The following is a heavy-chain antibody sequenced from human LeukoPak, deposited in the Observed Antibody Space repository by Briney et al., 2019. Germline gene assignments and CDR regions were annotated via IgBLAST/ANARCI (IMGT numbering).Heavy chain of an antibody. Sequence: SETLSLTCTVSGGSISSSSYYWGWIRQPPGKGLEWIGSIYYSGSTYYNPSLKSRVTISVDTSKNQFSLKLSSVTAADTAVYYCAGSSSHFDYWGQGTLVTVSP. V-gene: IGHV4-39*07. D-gene: IGHD6-6*01. CDR3: AGSSSHFDY. J-gene: IGHJ4*02. CDR2: IYYSGST. CDR1: GGSISSSSYY.